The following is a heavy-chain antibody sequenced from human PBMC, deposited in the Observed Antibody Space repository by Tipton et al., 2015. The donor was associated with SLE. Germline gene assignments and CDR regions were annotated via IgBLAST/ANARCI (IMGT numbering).Heavy chain of an antibody. V-gene: IGHV4-61*09. Sequence: LRLSCTVSGASISSGNYYWSWIRQPAGKGLVWLGHVYAGGSSNYNPSLKSRVTISVDMSKDQFSLKLDSVTAADSAVYYCARVSSYSRGAFDFWGQGNLVTVSS. CDR3: ARVSSYSRGAFDF. CDR1: GASISSGNYY. D-gene: IGHD2-15*01. J-gene: IGHJ4*02. CDR2: VYAGGSS.